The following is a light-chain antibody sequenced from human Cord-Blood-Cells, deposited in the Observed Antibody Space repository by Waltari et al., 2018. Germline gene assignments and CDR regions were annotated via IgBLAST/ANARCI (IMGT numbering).Light chain of an antibody. CDR2: DAS. CDR1: QSVSSY. J-gene: IGKJ4*01. CDR3: QQRSNWPLT. Sequence: EIVLTQSPATLSLSPGERASQSVSSYLAWYQQKPGQAPRLLIYDASNRATGIPARFSGSGSRTDFTLTISSLEPEDFAVYYCQQRSNWPLTFGGGTKVEIK. V-gene: IGKV3-11*01.